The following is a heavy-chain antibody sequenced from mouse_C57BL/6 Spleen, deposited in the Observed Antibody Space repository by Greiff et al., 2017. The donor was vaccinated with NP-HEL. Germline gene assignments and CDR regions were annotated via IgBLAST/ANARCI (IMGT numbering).Heavy chain of an antibody. CDR2: IYPGGGYT. V-gene: IGHV1-63*01. CDR3: ARYGSSYRILDY. Sequence: VQLQESGAELVRPGTSVKMSCKASGYTFTNYWIGWAKQRPGHGLEWIGDIYPGGGYTNYNEKFKGKATLTADKSSSTAYMQFSSLTSEDSAIYYCARYGSSYRILDYWGQGTSVTVSS. J-gene: IGHJ4*01. D-gene: IGHD1-1*01. CDR1: GYTFTNYW.